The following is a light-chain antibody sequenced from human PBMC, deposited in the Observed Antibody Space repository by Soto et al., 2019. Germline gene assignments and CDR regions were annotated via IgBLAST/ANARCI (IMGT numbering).Light chain of an antibody. CDR2: DVY. CDR3: SSYTTTSTVV. Sequence: QSALTQPASVSGSPGQSITISYTGTSSDVGGYDYVSWFQQYPGKAPSLMLYDVYRRPSGVSYRFSGSKSGNTASLTISGLQAEDEADYYCSSYTTTSTVVFGGGTKLTVL. J-gene: IGLJ2*01. CDR1: SSDVGGYDY. V-gene: IGLV2-14*01.